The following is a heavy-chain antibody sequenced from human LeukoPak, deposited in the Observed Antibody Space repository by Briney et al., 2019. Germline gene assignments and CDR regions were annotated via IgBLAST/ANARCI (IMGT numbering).Heavy chain of an antibody. CDR3: ARGPRVHYDILTGWGSGGGVLD. V-gene: IGHV4-34*01. J-gene: IGHJ4*02. CDR2: INHSGST. D-gene: IGHD3-9*01. Sequence: SETLSLTCAVYGGSFSGYYWSWIRQPPGKGLEWIGEINHSGSTNYNPSLKSRVTISVDTSKNQFSLKLSSVTAADTAVYYCARGPRVHYDILTGWGSGGGVLDWGQGTLVTVSS. CDR1: GGSFSGYY.